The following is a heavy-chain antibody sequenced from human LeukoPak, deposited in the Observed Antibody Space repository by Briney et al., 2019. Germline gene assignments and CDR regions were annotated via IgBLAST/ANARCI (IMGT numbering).Heavy chain of an antibody. CDR3: ARMRDWSGPFDY. D-gene: IGHD3-3*01. CDR2: IYTVGST. V-gene: IGHV4-4*07. CDR1: GVSIGSYY. Sequence: SETLSLTCTVSGVSIGSYYWNWIRQPAGKGLEWIGRIYTVGSTNYNPSLKSRVTISEDKSKNQFSLKLTSVTAADTAVYYCARMRDWSGPFDYWGQGTLVTVSS. J-gene: IGHJ4*02.